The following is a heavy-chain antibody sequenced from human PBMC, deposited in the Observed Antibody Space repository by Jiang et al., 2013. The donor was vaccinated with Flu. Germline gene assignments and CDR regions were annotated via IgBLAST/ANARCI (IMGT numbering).Heavy chain of an antibody. V-gene: IGHV6-1*01. CDR1: GDSVSNNSAA. CDR3: ARERASGWLTRDFDY. J-gene: IGHJ4*02. Sequence: QTLSLTCAISGDSVSNNSAAWNWIRQSPSRGLEWLGRTCYRSKWYNDYAVSVKSRITINPDTSKNQFSLHLNSVTPEDTAVYYCARERASGWLTRDFDYWGQGTLVTVSS. CDR2: TCYRSKWYN. D-gene: IGHD6-19*01.